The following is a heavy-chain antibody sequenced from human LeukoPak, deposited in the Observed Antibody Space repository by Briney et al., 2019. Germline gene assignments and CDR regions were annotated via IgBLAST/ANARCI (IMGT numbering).Heavy chain of an antibody. J-gene: IGHJ6*03. Sequence: SETLSLTCTVSGGSISSYYWSWIRQPPGKGLEWIGYIYYSGSTNYNPTLKSRVTISVDTSKNQFSLKLSSVTAADTAVYYCARDGIAAASGCYYYYMDVWGKGTTVTVSS. V-gene: IGHV4-59*01. CDR1: GGSISSYY. CDR3: ARDGIAAASGCYYYYMDV. CDR2: IYYSGST. D-gene: IGHD6-13*01.